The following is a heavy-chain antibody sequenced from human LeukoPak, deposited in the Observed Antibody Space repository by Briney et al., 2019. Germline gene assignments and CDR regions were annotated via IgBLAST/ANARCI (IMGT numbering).Heavy chain of an antibody. D-gene: IGHD3-10*01. V-gene: IGHV3-9*01. CDR2: ISWNSGSI. CDR3: ARASPLYGSGSYYTPIDY. J-gene: IGHJ4*02. Sequence: GGSLRLSCAASGFTFDDYAMHWVRQAPGKGLEWVSGISWNSGSIGYADSVKGRFTISRDNAKNSLYLQMNSLRAEDTAVYYCARASPLYGSGSYYTPIDYWGQGTLVTVSS. CDR1: GFTFDDYA.